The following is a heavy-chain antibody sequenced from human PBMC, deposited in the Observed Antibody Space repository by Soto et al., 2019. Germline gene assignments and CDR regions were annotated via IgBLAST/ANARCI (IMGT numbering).Heavy chain of an antibody. J-gene: IGHJ3*02. D-gene: IGHD3-16*01. CDR3: ARDYDPDAFDI. CDR1: GGSISSGGYY. V-gene: IGHV4-61*08. Sequence: LETLSLTWTVSGGSISSGGYYWSWIRQHPGKGLEWIGYIYYSGSTNYNPSLKSRVTISVDTSKNQFSLKLSSVTAADTAVYYCARDYDPDAFDIWGQGTMVTVSS. CDR2: IYYSGST.